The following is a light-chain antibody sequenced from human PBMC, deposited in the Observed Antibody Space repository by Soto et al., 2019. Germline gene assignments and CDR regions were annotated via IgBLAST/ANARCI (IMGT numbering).Light chain of an antibody. V-gene: IGKV1-39*01. CDR1: QSISTS. CDR3: QESYSFLWGT. Sequence: DLQMTQSPSSLSASVGDRVTITCRTSQSISTSLNWYQQEAGKAPKLLIYGASTLQSGVPLRFSGSGSGTDFTLTISSLQREDFATYYCQESYSFLWGTCGQGTKVDIK. J-gene: IGKJ1*01. CDR2: GAS.